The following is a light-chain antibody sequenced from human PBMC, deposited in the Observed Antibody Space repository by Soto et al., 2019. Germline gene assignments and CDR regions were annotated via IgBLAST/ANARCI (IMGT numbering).Light chain of an antibody. V-gene: IGKV3-11*01. CDR3: QQRSNLIT. Sequence: EIVLTQSPGTLSLSPGERATLPCRASQSVSSYLAWYQQKPGQAPRLLIYDASNRATGIPARFSGSGSGTDFTLTISSLEPEDFAVYYCQQRSNLITFGQGTRLEIK. CDR1: QSVSSY. J-gene: IGKJ5*01. CDR2: DAS.